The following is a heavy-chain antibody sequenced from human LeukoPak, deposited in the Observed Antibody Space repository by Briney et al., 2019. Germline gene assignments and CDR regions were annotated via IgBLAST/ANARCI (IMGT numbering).Heavy chain of an antibody. CDR1: GYTFTGYY. CDR3: ARDRGCSSTSCYGPYAFDI. J-gene: IGHJ3*02. D-gene: IGHD2-2*01. CDR2: TNPNSGGT. Sequence: ASVKVSCKASGYTFTGYYMHWVRQAPGQGLEWMGWTNPNSGGTNYAQKFQGRVTMTRDTSISTACMELSRLRSDDTAVYYCARDRGCSSTSCYGPYAFDIWGQGTMVTVSS. V-gene: IGHV1-2*02.